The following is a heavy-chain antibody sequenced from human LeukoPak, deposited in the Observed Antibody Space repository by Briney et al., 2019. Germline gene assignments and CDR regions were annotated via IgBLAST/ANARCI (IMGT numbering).Heavy chain of an antibody. Sequence: GGSLRLSCAASGFTFSTCSMNWVRQAPGKGLEWVSYISSSGSSIYYADSVKGRFTISRDNAKNSLYLQMNSLRAEDTAVYYCSRHGQSNYYDSSGYTAVDAFDIWGQGTMVTVSS. D-gene: IGHD3-22*01. J-gene: IGHJ3*02. V-gene: IGHV3-48*04. CDR1: GFTFSTCS. CDR3: SRHGQSNYYDSSGYTAVDAFDI. CDR2: ISSSGSSI.